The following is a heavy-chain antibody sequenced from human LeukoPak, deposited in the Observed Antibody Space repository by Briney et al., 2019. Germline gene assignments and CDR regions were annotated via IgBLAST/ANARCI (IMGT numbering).Heavy chain of an antibody. D-gene: IGHD3-10*01. Sequence: PSETLSLTCAVSGGPINSDNWWSWVRQPPGKGLEWVGEIYHSGISNYNPSLKSRVTIFLGKSKNQFSLKLSSVTAADSAVYYCARDLLVWGVRVAFDIWGQGTMVTVSS. CDR2: IYHSGIS. CDR1: GGPINSDNW. J-gene: IGHJ3*02. V-gene: IGHV4-4*02. CDR3: ARDLLVWGVRVAFDI.